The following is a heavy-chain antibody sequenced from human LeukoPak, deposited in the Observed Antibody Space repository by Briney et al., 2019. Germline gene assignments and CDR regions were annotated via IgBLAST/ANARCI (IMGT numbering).Heavy chain of an antibody. CDR3: ASATLRCSGGSCYEMDV. CDR1: GYTFTGYY. Sequence: ASVKVSCKASGYTFTGYYMHWVRQAPGQGLEWMGGIIPLFGPPDYAQKFQDRLTITEDKSTSTAYMELSSLRSEDTAVYYCASATLRCSGGSCYEMDVWGKGTTVTVSS. J-gene: IGHJ6*04. V-gene: IGHV1-69*06. D-gene: IGHD2-15*01. CDR2: IIPLFGPP.